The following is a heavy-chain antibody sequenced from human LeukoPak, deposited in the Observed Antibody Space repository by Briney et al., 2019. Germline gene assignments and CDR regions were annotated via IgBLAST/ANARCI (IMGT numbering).Heavy chain of an antibody. CDR2: IYTGDSDT. CDR3: VRTPYSSGWYAAFDI. V-gene: IGHV5-51*01. D-gene: IGHD6-19*01. Sequence: LKISCKGSGYSFTSYWIGWVRQMPGKGLEWVGIIYTGDSDTRYCPSFQGQVTISAAKSISTAYLQWSSLKASDTSMYYSVRTPYSSGWYAAFDIWGQGTMVTVSS. J-gene: IGHJ3*02. CDR1: GYSFTSYW.